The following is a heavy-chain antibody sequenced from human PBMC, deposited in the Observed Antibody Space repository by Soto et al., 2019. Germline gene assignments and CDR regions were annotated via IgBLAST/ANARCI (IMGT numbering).Heavy chain of an antibody. Sequence: GSLRLSCAASGFTFSDYYMSWIRQAPGKGLEWVSYISSSDSTIYYADSVKGQFTISRDNAKNTLYLQVNSLRAEDMAVYYCSRDTEDIVVVPAAPGLIDYWGQGTLVTVSS. CDR2: ISSSDSTI. D-gene: IGHD2-2*01. CDR1: GFTFSDYY. CDR3: SRDTEDIVVVPAAPGLIDY. V-gene: IGHV3-11*01. J-gene: IGHJ4*02.